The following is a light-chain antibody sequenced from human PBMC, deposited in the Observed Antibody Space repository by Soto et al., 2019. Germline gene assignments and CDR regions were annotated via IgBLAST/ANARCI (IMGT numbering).Light chain of an antibody. Sequence: DIQMTHSPSTLSASVLYIVSITFRASQNIDKWLAWYQQKPQKAPKLLIFDASTLESGVPSRFSGSGSGTEFTLTISSLQPDDFATYYCQQYNTYQGKFGPGTKVDIK. CDR3: QQYNTYQGK. CDR1: QNIDKW. CDR2: DAS. V-gene: IGKV1-5*01. J-gene: IGKJ1*01.